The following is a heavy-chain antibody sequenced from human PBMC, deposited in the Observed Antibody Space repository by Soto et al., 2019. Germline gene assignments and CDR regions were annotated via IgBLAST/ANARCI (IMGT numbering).Heavy chain of an antibody. J-gene: IGHJ5*02. V-gene: IGHV1-69*01. D-gene: IGHD3-3*02. CDR2: IIPIFGTA. Sequence: QVKLGQSGAEVKKPGSSVKVSCKASGGTFSSYAISWARQAPGQGLEWMGGIIPIFGTANYAQKFQGRVTITADESTSTAYMEMSSVRSEDTAVYYCERTVGFLEWSLVASWGQGTLVTVSS. CDR1: GGTFSSYA. CDR3: ERTVGFLEWSLVAS.